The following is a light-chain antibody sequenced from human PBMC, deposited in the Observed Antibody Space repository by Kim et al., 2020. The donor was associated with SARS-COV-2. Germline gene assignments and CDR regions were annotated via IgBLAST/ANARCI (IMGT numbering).Light chain of an antibody. V-gene: IGKV3-20*01. Sequence: GDAATHSCRASQSVSSRFLAWYQQRPGQAPRLLIYATSNRATGIPDRFSGSGSGTDFTLTITRLEPEDFAVYYCQHYGSSPPLFTFGPGTKVDIK. CDR2: ATS. CDR3: QHYGSSPPLFT. J-gene: IGKJ3*01. CDR1: QSVSSRF.